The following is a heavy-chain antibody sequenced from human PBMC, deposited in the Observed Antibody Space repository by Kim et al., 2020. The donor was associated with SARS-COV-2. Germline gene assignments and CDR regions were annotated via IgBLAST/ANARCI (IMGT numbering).Heavy chain of an antibody. Sequence: GGSLRLSCAASGFTFSSYAMSWVRQAPGQGLEWVSALSGSAYSAYYAGSVKGRFTISRDNSKNTLYLQMNSLRAEDTAVYYCAKDRGGSCYDLWGQGTL. CDR3: AKDRGGSCYDL. CDR2: LSGSAYSA. D-gene: IGHD2-15*01. CDR1: GFTFSSYA. J-gene: IGHJ5*02. V-gene: IGHV3-23*01.